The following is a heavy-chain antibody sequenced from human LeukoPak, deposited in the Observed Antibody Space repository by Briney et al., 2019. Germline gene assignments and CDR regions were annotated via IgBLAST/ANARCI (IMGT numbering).Heavy chain of an antibody. Sequence: SVKVSCKASGGTFSSYAISWVRQAPGQGLEWMGGIIPIFGTANYGQKFQGRVTITADKSTSTAYMELSSLRSEDTAVYYCARESNEAREQMATIQPLDYWGQGTLVTVSS. D-gene: IGHD5-24*01. CDR2: IIPIFGTA. CDR1: GGTFSSYA. CDR3: ARESNEAREQMATIQPLDY. V-gene: IGHV1-69*06. J-gene: IGHJ4*02.